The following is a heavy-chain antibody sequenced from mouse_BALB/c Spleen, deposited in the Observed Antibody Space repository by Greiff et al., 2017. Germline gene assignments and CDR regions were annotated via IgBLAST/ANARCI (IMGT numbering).Heavy chain of an antibody. V-gene: IGHV14-3*02. J-gene: IGHJ4*01. CDR3: ASFYAMDY. CDR2: IDPENGNT. CDR1: GFNIKDTY. Sequence: VQLQQSGAELVKPGASVKLSCTASGFNIKDTYMHWVKQRPEQGLEWIGWIDPENGNTIYDPKFQGKASITADTSSNTAYLQLSSLTSEDTAVYYCASFYAMDYWGQGTSVTVSS.